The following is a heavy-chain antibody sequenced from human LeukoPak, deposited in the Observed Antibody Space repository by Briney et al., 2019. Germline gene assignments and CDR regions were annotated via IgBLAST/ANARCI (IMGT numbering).Heavy chain of an antibody. D-gene: IGHD2/OR15-2a*01. Sequence: GGSLRLSCAASGFTVSSNYMSWVRQAPGKGLEWVSVIYSGGSTYYADSVKGRFTISRDNSKNTLYLQINNLRAEDTAVYYCARVLLPSFDSTYYFDYWGHGTLVTVS. J-gene: IGHJ4*01. CDR3: ARVLLPSFDSTYYFDY. CDR2: IYSGGST. V-gene: IGHV3-53*01. CDR1: GFTVSSNY.